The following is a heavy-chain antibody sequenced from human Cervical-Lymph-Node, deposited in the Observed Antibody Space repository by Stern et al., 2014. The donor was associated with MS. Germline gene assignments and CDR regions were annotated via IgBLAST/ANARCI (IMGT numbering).Heavy chain of an antibody. CDR2: IYPGDSDT. CDR1: GYNFANYFNTYW. Sequence: EVQLVESGAEVKKPGESLKISCKGSGYNFANYFNTYWIAWVRQMPGKGLECMGIIYPGDSDTRYSPSFEGQVTISVDTSISTAYLQLNSLKASDTAVYYCARAPSYYNVLTGHPELYYFDYWGQGTLVTVSS. V-gene: IGHV5-51*03. D-gene: IGHD3-9*01. CDR3: ARAPSYYNVLTGHPELYYFDY. J-gene: IGHJ4*02.